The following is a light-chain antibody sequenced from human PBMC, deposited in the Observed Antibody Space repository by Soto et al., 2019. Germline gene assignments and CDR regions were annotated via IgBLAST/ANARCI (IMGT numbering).Light chain of an antibody. CDR1: QSIRGS. CDR3: QQRSNWPLT. V-gene: IGKV3-11*01. CDR2: DAS. Sequence: EIVMTQSPDTLSVSPGERATLSCRASQSIRGSLAWYQQKPGQAPRLLIYDASTGATGIPDRFSASGSGTDFTLTISSLEPEDFAVYYCQQRSNWPLTFGGGTKVEIK. J-gene: IGKJ4*01.